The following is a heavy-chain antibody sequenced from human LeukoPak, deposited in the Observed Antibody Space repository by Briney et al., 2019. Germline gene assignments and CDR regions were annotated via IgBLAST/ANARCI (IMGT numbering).Heavy chain of an antibody. V-gene: IGHV3-9*01. CDR2: ISWNSGGI. J-gene: IGHJ3*02. D-gene: IGHD6-13*01. CDR1: GFTFDDYG. Sequence: GGSLRLSCAASGFTFDDYGMHWVRQARGKGLEGVSGISWNSGGIGYADSVKGRFTISRDNAKNSLYLQMNSLRAEDTALYYCAKDRGSWLVAFDIWGQGTMVTVSS. CDR3: AKDRGSWLVAFDI.